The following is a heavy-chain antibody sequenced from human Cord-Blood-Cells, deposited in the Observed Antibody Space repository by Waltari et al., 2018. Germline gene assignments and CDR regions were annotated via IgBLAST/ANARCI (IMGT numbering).Heavy chain of an antibody. V-gene: IGHV1-2*02. CDR1: GYTFTGYY. CDR3: VARDFDY. J-gene: IGHJ4*02. Sequence: QVKLVQSGAEVNKPGAPVQVSCKASGYTFTGYYMHWVRQAPGKGIEWMGWINPNSGGTNYAQKCQGMVTMTRDTSISTAYMELSRLRSDDTAVYYCVARDFDYWGQGTLVTVSS. CDR2: INPNSGGT.